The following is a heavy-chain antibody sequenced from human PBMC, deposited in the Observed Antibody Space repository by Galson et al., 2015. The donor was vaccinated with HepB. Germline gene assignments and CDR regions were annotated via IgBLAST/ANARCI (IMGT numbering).Heavy chain of an antibody. Sequence: SVKVSCKASGGTFSSDGISWVRQAPGQGLEWMGGIVPNYGTAKYAQKFQGRVTITADESSSTAYMEVRSLRSEDTAIYYCGRHYSWNYYWFDPWGQGTLVTVSS. CDR3: GRHYSWNYYWFDP. V-gene: IGHV1-69*13. D-gene: IGHD1-26*01. CDR2: IVPNYGTA. J-gene: IGHJ5*02. CDR1: GGTFSSDG.